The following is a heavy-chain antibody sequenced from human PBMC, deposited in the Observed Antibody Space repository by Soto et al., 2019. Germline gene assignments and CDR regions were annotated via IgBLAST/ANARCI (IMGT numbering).Heavy chain of an antibody. CDR2: IYWDDDK. CDR1: GFSLSTSGVG. CDR3: AHRRRVAAAGMAEYKTDAFDI. J-gene: IGHJ3*02. Sequence: QITLKESGPTLVKPTQTLTLTCTFSGFSLSTSGVGVGWIRQPPGKALEWLALIYWDDDKRYSPSLKSRLTITKDTSKNQVVLTMTNMDPEDTATYYCAHRRRVAAAGMAEYKTDAFDIWGQGTMVTVSS. V-gene: IGHV2-5*02. D-gene: IGHD6-13*01.